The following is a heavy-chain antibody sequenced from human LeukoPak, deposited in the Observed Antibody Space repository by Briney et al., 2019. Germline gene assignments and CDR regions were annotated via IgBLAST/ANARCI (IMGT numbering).Heavy chain of an antibody. CDR3: AHVLLWFGELSGFDY. D-gene: IGHD3-10*01. CDR1: GFTFSSYA. Sequence: PGGSLRLSCAASGFTFSSYAMSWVRQAPGKGLEWVPAISGSGGSTYYADSVKGRFTISRDNSKNTLYLQMNSLRAEDTAVYYCAHVLLWFGELSGFDYWGQGTLVTVSS. V-gene: IGHV3-23*01. J-gene: IGHJ4*02. CDR2: ISGSGGST.